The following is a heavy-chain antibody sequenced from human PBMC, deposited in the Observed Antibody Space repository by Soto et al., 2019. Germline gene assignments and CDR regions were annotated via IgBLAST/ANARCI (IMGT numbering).Heavy chain of an antibody. Sequence: EVQLVESGGGLLQPGGSLRLSCAASGFTFSSSWMHWVRQAPGKGLVWVSRINADGSTTSYADSVKGRFTISRDNAKNTVYLQMNSLRTEDTAVYYCASDRAYGMDVWGQGTKVTVSS. CDR1: GFTFSSSW. V-gene: IGHV3-74*01. CDR2: INADGSTT. J-gene: IGHJ6*02. CDR3: ASDRAYGMDV.